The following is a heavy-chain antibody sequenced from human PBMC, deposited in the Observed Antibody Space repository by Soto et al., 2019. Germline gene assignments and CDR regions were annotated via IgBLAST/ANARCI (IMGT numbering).Heavy chain of an antibody. CDR2: IYYSGST. Sequence: QLQLQESGPGLVKPSETLSLTCTVSGGSISSSSYYWGWIRQPPGKGLEWIGSIYYSGSTYYNPSLKSRVTISVDTSKNQFSLKRSSVTAADTAVYYCARLGGYCSGGSCGSPGAFDIWGQGTMVTVSS. V-gene: IGHV4-39*01. J-gene: IGHJ3*02. D-gene: IGHD2-15*01. CDR3: ARLGGYCSGGSCGSPGAFDI. CDR1: GGSISSSSYY.